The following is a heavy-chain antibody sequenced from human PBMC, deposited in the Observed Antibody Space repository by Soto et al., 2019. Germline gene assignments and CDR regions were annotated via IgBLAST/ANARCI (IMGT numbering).Heavy chain of an antibody. J-gene: IGHJ4*02. V-gene: IGHV1-8*01. CDR3: ARAGDRWHYYGSGSIDY. CDR1: GYTFTSYD. Sequence: GASVKVSCKASGYTFTSYDINWGRQATGQGLEWMGWMNPNSGNTGYAQKFQGRVTMTRNTSISTAYMELSSLRSEDTAVYYCARAGDRWHYYGSGSIDYWGQGTLVTVSS. CDR2: MNPNSGNT. D-gene: IGHD3-10*01.